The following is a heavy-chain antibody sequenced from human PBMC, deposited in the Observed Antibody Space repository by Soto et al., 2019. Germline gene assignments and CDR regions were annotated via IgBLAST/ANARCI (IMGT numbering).Heavy chain of an antibody. CDR1: GFSFSSYS. J-gene: IGHJ3*02. CDR3: VRDREYAFDI. CDR2: IGTSTSTI. D-gene: IGHD3-10*01. V-gene: IGHV3-48*01. Sequence: EVQLVESGGGLVQRGGSLSLSCVASGFSFSSYSMNWVRQAPGKGLEWISYIGTSTSTIQYADSVKGRFTISRDNAKNSRYLQMSSLRAEYTAVYYCVRDREYAFDIWGQGTMVTVSS.